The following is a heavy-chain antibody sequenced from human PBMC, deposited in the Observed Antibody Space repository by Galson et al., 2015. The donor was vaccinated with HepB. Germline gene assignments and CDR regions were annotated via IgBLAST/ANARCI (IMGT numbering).Heavy chain of an antibody. CDR1: GFTFSGSA. CDR3: TRQGSSWIPYYYYGMDV. Sequence: SLRLSCAASGFTFSGSAMHWVRQASGQGLEWVGRIRSKANSYATAYAASVKGRFTISRDDSKNTAYLQMNSLNTEDTAVYYCTRQGSSWIPYYYYGMDVWGQGTTVTVSS. V-gene: IGHV3-73*01. D-gene: IGHD6-13*01. J-gene: IGHJ6*02. CDR2: IRSKANSYAT.